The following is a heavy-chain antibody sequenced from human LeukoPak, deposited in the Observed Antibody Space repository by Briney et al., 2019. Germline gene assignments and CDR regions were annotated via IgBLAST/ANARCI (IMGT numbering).Heavy chain of an antibody. CDR2: INHSGST. CDR3: ARGRLLRRSYYYGSGPPNFDY. J-gene: IGHJ4*02. V-gene: IGHV4-34*01. D-gene: IGHD3-10*01. CDR1: GGSFSGYY. Sequence: SETLSLTCAVYGGSFSGYYWSWIHQPPGKGLEWIGEINHSGSTNYNPSLKSRVTISVDTSKNQFSLKLSSVTAADTAVYYCARGRLLRRSYYYGSGPPNFDYWGQGTLVTVSS.